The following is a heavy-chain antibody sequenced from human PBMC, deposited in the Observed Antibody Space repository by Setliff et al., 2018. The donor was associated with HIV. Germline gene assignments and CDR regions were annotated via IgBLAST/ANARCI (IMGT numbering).Heavy chain of an antibody. J-gene: IGHJ5*02. Sequence: ASVKVSCKASGYTFTGYYMHWVRQAPGQGLEWVGWINPNSGGTNYAQKFQGRVTMTRDTSISTAYMELSRLRSDDTAVYYCARDVGVRGVIITVSWFDPWGQGTLVTVSS. CDR1: GYTFTGYY. CDR3: ARDVGVRGVIITVSWFDP. CDR2: INPNSGGT. V-gene: IGHV1-2*02. D-gene: IGHD3-10*01.